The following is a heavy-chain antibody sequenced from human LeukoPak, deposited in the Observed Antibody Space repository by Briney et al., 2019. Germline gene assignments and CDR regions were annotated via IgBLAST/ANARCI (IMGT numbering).Heavy chain of an antibody. CDR3: ASESVALAGIDY. CDR2: THYSGST. J-gene: IGHJ4*02. CDR1: GGSISDYY. V-gene: IGHV4-59*08. D-gene: IGHD6-19*01. Sequence: SETLSLTCTVPGGSISDYYWTWVRRPPGKGPEWIGYTHYSGSTNYNPSLKSRVTISVDTSKNHYSLKLSSVTAADTAVYYCASESVALAGIDYWGQGTLVTVSS.